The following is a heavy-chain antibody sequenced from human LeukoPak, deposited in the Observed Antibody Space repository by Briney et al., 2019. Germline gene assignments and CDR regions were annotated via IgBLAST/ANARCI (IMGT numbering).Heavy chain of an antibody. D-gene: IGHD6-13*01. CDR1: GGSLIRTTDY. CDR2: IYYSGST. CDR3: ARVSVVSSWYVGWFEP. J-gene: IGHJ5*02. Sequence: SETLSLTCAVSGGSLIRTTDYWGWIRQPPGKGLEWIGSIYYSGSTYYNPSLKSRVTISVDTSKNQFSLKLRSVTAADTAVYYCARVSVVSSWYVGWFEPWGQGTLVTVSS. V-gene: IGHV4-39*07.